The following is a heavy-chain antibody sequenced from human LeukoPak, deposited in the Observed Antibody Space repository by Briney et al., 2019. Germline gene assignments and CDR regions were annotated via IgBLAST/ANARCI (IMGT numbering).Heavy chain of an antibody. Sequence: PGGSLRLSCAASGFTFSSYEMNWVRQAPGKGLEWVSYISSSGSTIYYADSVKGRSTISRDNAKNSLYLQMNSLRAEDTAVYYCAELGITMIGGVWGEGTTVTISS. CDR2: ISSSGSTI. CDR3: AELGITMIGGV. CDR1: GFTFSSYE. D-gene: IGHD3-10*02. J-gene: IGHJ6*04. V-gene: IGHV3-48*03.